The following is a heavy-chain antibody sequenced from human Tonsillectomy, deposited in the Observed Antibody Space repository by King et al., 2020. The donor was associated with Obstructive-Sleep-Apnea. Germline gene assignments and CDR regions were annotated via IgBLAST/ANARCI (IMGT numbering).Heavy chain of an antibody. CDR1: GFTFSTYG. CDR3: AKDSNDYSNYQGLDY. Sequence: VQLVESGGGVVQPGRSLRLSCAASGFTFSTYGMHWVRQAPGKGLEWVALISYDGSNKYYLDSVKGRFTISRDNSKNTLYLQMNNLRAEETAGYYCAKDSNDYSNYQGLDYWGQGTLVIVPS. V-gene: IGHV3-30*18. J-gene: IGHJ4*02. CDR2: ISYDGSNK. D-gene: IGHD4-11*01.